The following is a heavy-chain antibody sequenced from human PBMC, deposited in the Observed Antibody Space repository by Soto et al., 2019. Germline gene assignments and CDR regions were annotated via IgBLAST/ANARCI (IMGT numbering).Heavy chain of an antibody. CDR2: IYYSGSA. CDR3: ARWTYCGGDCYWLDF. V-gene: IGHV4-59*01. Sequence: SETLSLTCTISGGSISGFYWGWIRQPPGKGLEWIGNIYYSGSANYDPSLRSRVTISLNTSKNQFSLNLNSVTAADTAIYYCARWTYCGGDCYWLDFWGQGTLVTSPQ. D-gene: IGHD2-21*02. CDR1: GGSISGFY. J-gene: IGHJ4*02.